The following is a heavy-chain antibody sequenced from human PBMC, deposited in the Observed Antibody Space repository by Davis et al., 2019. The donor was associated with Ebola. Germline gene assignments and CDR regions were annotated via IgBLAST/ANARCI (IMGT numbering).Heavy chain of an antibody. CDR1: GASISSYSYY. Sequence: SETLSLTCTVSGASISSYSYYWAWIRQSPGKGLEWTCIIVYTVNTSYNPSLSSRVTISIDTSNNQFSLKLSSVTAADTAVYYCARHDHSDHGAPDWFDPWGQGTLVTVSS. CDR2: IVYTVNT. J-gene: IGHJ5*02. CDR3: ARHDHSDHGAPDWFDP. D-gene: IGHD4-17*01. V-gene: IGHV4-39*01.